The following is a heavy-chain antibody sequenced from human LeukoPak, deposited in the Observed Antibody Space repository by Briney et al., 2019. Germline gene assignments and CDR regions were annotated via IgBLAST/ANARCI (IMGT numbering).Heavy chain of an antibody. J-gene: IGHJ4*02. V-gene: IGHV4-34*01. CDR3: AKTGYSSSREDY. D-gene: IGHD6-13*01. Sequence: SETLSLTCAVYGGSFSGYYWSWIRQPPGKGLEWIGEINHSGSTNYNPSLKSRVTISVDTSKNQFSLKLSSVTAADTAVYYCAKTGYSSSREDYWGQGTLVTVSS. CDR2: INHSGST. CDR1: GGSFSGYY.